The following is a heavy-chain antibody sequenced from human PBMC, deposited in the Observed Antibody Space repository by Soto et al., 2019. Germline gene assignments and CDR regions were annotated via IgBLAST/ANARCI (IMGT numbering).Heavy chain of an antibody. V-gene: IGHV1-18*01. CDR2: ISGHKGHT. J-gene: IGHJ4*02. CDR1: GYNFTTYG. CDR3: ARYQPYSTGYYYFDP. D-gene: IGHD6-19*01. Sequence: QVQLVQSGAEVKKPGASVKVSCKTSGYNFTTYGVSWVRQAPGQGLEWKGWISGHKGHTNSAQTFQGRVTITTDTATTPAYMELRSLRSDDTAEYYSARYQPYSTGYYYFDPWGQGTLAIVTS.